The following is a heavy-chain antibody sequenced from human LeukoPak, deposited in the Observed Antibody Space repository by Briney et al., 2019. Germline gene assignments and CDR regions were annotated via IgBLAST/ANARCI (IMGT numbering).Heavy chain of an antibody. D-gene: IGHD6-19*01. Sequence: GGSLRPSCAASGFTFNSYGMHWVRQAPRKGLEWVAFIRYDGNDEYYADSVKGRFTISRDNSKNMLYLQMNTVRAEDTAVYYCGKDSSASGWYGFFDSWGQGTLVTVSS. CDR1: GFTFNSYG. J-gene: IGHJ4*02. CDR3: GKDSSASGWYGFFDS. CDR2: IRYDGNDE. V-gene: IGHV3-30*02.